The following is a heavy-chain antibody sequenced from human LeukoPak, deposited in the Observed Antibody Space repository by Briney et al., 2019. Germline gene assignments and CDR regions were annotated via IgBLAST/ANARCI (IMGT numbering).Heavy chain of an antibody. Sequence: SETLSLTCTVSGGSLSSYYWSWIRQPPGKGLEWIGYIYYSGSTNYNPSLKSRVIISVDMSKNQFSLKLSSVTAADTAVYYCARAIGYYYYMDVWGKGTTVTVSS. CDR1: GGSLSSYY. V-gene: IGHV4-59*01. CDR3: ARAIGYYYYMDV. J-gene: IGHJ6*03. CDR2: IYYSGST. D-gene: IGHD2-15*01.